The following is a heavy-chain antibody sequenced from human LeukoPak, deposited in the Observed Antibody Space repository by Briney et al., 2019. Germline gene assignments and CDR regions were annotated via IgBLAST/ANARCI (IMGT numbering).Heavy chain of an antibody. CDR3: ASAPVLRYFDWLLYGAFDI. CDR1: GGSFSGYY. Sequence: PSETLSLTCAVYGGSFSGYYWSWIRQPPGKGLEWIGEINHSGSTNYNPSLKSRVTISVDTSKNQFSLKLSSVTAADTAVYYCASAPVLRYFDWLLYGAFDIWGQGTMVTVSS. J-gene: IGHJ3*02. CDR2: INHSGST. D-gene: IGHD3-9*01. V-gene: IGHV4-34*01.